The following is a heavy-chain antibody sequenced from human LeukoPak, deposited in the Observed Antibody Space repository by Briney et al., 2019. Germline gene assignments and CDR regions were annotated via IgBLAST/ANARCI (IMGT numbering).Heavy chain of an antibody. V-gene: IGHV3-33*06. CDR1: GFTFSTYG. D-gene: IGHD1-26*01. CDR2: MWYDGSIK. J-gene: IGHJ4*02. CDR3: AKDVAGSGSYGFDY. Sequence: PGGSLRPSCAASGFTFSTYGMHWVRQAPGKGLEWVAVMWYDGSIKYYADSVKGRFTISRDNSKNTLYLQMNSLRAEDTAIYYCAKDVAGSGSYGFDYWGQGTLVTVSS.